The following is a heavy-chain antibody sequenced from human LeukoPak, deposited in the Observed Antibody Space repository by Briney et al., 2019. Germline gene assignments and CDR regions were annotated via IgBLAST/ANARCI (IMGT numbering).Heavy chain of an antibody. J-gene: IGHJ4*02. V-gene: IGHV3-23*01. D-gene: IGHD5-18*01. CDR3: ANSRIRLWLPVYFDY. CDR1: GFTFSSYA. CDR2: ISGSGGST. Sequence: GGSLRLSCAASGFTFSSYAMSWVRQAPGKGLEWVSAISGSGGSTYYADSVKGRFTISRDNSKNTLYLQMNSLRAEDTAVYYCANSRIRLWLPVYFDYWGQGTLVTVSS.